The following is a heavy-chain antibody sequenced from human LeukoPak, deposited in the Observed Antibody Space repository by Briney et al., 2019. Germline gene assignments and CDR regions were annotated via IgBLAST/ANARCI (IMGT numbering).Heavy chain of an antibody. CDR2: IYTSGST. D-gene: IGHD3-3*01. V-gene: IGHV4-4*07. CDR1: GGSINSYY. Sequence: SETLSRTCTVSGGSINSYYWSWIRQPAGKGLEWIGRIYTSGSTNYNPSLKSRVTMSVDTSKNQFSLKLSSVTAADTAVYYCARARKVLRFLEWLGYEYYMDVWGKGTTVPVSS. J-gene: IGHJ6*03. CDR3: ARARKVLRFLEWLGYEYYMDV.